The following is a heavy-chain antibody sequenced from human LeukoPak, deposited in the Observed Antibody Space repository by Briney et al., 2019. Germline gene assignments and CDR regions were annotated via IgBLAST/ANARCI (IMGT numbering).Heavy chain of an antibody. CDR1: GFTFTTYW. J-gene: IGHJ4*02. Sequence: PGGSLRLSCAASGFTFTTYWMHWVRQAPGEGLEWVSTISPSGGSTFYADSVKGRFTIFRDNSKNTLYLQMNNLRVDDTAVYYCAKDPNSGSPRGFDYWGQGTLVAASS. CDR2: ISPSGGST. CDR3: AKDPNSGSPRGFDY. D-gene: IGHD1-26*01. V-gene: IGHV3-23*01.